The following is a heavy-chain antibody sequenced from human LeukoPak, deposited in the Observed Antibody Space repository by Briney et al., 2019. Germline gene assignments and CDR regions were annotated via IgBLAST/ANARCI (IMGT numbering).Heavy chain of an antibody. D-gene: IGHD3-10*01. J-gene: IGHJ4*02. V-gene: IGHV3-48*01. CDR2: ISSSSSTI. Sequence: PGGSLRLSCAASGFTFSSYSMNWVRQAPGKGLEWVSYISSSSSTIYYADSVKGRFTISRDNAKNSLYLQMNSLRAEDTAVYYCARASYGSGSFPDYWGQGTLVTVPS. CDR3: ARASYGSGSFPDY. CDR1: GFTFSSYS.